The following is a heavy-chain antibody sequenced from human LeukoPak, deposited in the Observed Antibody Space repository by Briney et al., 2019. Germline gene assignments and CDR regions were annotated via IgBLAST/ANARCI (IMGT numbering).Heavy chain of an antibody. V-gene: IGHV4-59*01. D-gene: IGHD2-21*02. CDR1: GHSISSFY. Sequence: SETLSLTCTFSGHSISSFYWTWIRQPPGQRLEWIGYIHYSGSTNYNPSLKSRVTISVDTSKNQFSLKLTSVTAADTAVYFCARAAFCGGDCFSVYYYYYAMDVWGQGTTVTVSS. J-gene: IGHJ6*02. CDR2: IHYSGST. CDR3: ARAAFCGGDCFSVYYYYYAMDV.